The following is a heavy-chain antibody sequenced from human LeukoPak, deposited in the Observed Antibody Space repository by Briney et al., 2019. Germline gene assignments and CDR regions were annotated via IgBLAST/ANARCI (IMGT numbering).Heavy chain of an antibody. CDR1: GVSISSGGYS. CDR3: ARVAGGSSLDY. CDR2: IYHSGST. J-gene: IGHJ4*02. Sequence: SQTLSLTCAVSGVSISSGGYSWSWIRQPPGKGLEWIGYIYHSGSTYYNPSLKSRVTISVDRSKNQFSLKLSSVTAADTAVYYCARVAGGSSLDYWGQGTLVTVSS. D-gene: IGHD6-6*01. V-gene: IGHV4-30-2*01.